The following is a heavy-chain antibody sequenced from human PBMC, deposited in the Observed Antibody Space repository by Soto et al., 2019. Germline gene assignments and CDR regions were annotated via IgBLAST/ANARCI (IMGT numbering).Heavy chain of an antibody. V-gene: IGHV3-53*01. CDR3: ARDAGFFDY. D-gene: IGHD3-10*01. CDR1: GVTVSSNY. CDR2: IYSGGNT. J-gene: IGHJ4*02. Sequence: GGSLRLSCAASGVTVSSNYMSWVRQAPGKGLEWVSVIYSGGNTDYADSVKGRFTISRDNSKNTLYLQMNSLRADDTAIYYCARDAGFFDYWGQGTLVTVSS.